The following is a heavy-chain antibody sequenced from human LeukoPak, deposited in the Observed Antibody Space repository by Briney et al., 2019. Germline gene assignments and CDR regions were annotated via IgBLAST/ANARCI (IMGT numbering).Heavy chain of an antibody. CDR2: IKQDGSEK. D-gene: IGHD2-15*01. V-gene: IGHV3-7*03. CDR3: AKAPVTSCRGAFCYPFDY. Sequence: TGGSLRLSCAASGFTFSRYWMSWVRQAPGKGLEWVANIKQDGSEKDYVDSVKGRFTISRDTSRSTLYLQMNSLRAEDAAVYYCAKAPVTSCRGAFCYPFDYWGQGTLVTVSS. J-gene: IGHJ4*02. CDR1: GFTFSRYW.